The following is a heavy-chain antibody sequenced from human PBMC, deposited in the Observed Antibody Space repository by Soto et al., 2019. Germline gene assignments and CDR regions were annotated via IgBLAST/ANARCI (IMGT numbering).Heavy chain of an antibody. CDR2: ISYDGSNK. J-gene: IGHJ4*02. V-gene: IGHV3-30-3*01. D-gene: IGHD6-13*01. CDR1: GFTFSSYA. CDR3: ARDNGAAGFDC. Sequence: QVQLVESGGGVVQPGRSLRLSCAASGFTFSSYAMHWVRQAPGKGLEWVAVISYDGSNKYYADSVKGRFTISRDNSKNTLYLQMNSLRAEDTAVYYCARDNGAAGFDCWGQGTLVTVSS.